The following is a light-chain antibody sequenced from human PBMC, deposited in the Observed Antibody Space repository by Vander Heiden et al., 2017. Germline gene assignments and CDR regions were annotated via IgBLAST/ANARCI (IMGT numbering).Light chain of an antibody. CDR3: AAWDDRRGWM. CDR1: SSNFGINS. CDR2: KNN. J-gene: IGLJ3*02. Sequence: QSVLTHPPLPSGTPRHRVPFPCSGSSSNFGINSVYWQQQVTGPASKLLVNKNNQRPSGVPDRFSGSKSGTTAAMAISGLRSEEEADYYYAAWDDRRGWMFGGGTKLTVL. V-gene: IGLV1-47*01.